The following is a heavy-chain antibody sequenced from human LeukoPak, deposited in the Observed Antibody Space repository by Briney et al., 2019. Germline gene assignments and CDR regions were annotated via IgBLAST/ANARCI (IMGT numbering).Heavy chain of an antibody. Sequence: GESLKISCKASGFSFTNHWIGWVRQMPGKGLEWMGIMYPGDSDTRYSPSFQGQVTISADKSISTAYLQWRRLKASDTSMYYCARQRYIYGYDYWGQGTLVTVSS. CDR2: MYPGDSDT. V-gene: IGHV5-51*01. J-gene: IGHJ4*02. D-gene: IGHD5-18*01. CDR1: GFSFTNHW. CDR3: ARQRYIYGYDY.